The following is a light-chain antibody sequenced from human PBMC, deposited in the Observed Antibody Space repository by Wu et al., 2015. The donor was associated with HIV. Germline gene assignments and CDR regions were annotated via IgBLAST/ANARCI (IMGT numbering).Light chain of an antibody. CDR3: QQRSNWPYT. V-gene: IGKV3-11*01. CDR2: GAS. Sequence: DIVLTQSPATLSLSPGGRATLSCRASQRVSTFVAWYQHRPGQAPRLVIYGASNRANGIPARFSGSGSETDFTLTISSLEPEDFAVYYCQQRSNWPYTFGQGTKVGDQT. J-gene: IGKJ2*01. CDR1: QRVSTF.